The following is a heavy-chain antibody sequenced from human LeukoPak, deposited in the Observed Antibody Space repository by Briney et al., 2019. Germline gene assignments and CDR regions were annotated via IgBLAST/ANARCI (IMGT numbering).Heavy chain of an antibody. Sequence: PGGSLRLSRAASGFTFSSYAMSWVRQAPGKGLEWVSAISGSGGSTYYADSVKGRFTISRDNSKNTLYLQMNSLRAEDTAVYYCAKVDDFWSGSDYWGQGTLVTVSS. CDR2: ISGSGGST. V-gene: IGHV3-23*01. D-gene: IGHD3-3*01. CDR3: AKVDDFWSGSDY. CDR1: GFTFSSYA. J-gene: IGHJ4*02.